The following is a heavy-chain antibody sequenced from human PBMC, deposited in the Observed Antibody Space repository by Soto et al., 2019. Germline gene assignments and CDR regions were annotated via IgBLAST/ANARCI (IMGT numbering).Heavy chain of an antibody. CDR1: GFTFSSYA. CDR2: ISYDGSNK. V-gene: IGHV3-30-3*01. D-gene: IGHD6-6*01. CDR3: ATALIAAPLDVDY. J-gene: IGHJ4*02. Sequence: QVQLVESGGGVVQPGRSLRLSCAASGFTFSSYAMHWVRQAPGKGLEWVAVISYDGSNKYYADSVKGRFTISRDNSKNTLCLQMNSLRAEDTAVYYCATALIAAPLDVDYWGQGTLVTVSS.